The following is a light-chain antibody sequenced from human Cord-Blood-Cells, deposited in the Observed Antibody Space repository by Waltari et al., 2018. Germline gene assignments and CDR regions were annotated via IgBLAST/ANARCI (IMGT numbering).Light chain of an antibody. J-gene: IGKJ2*01. V-gene: IGKV1-5*01. Sequence: DIQMTQSPSTLSASVGDRVTIPCRASQSISSWLGWYQQKPGKAPKLLIYDASSLESGVPARCSGSGSGTEFTLTISRLQPDDFATYYCQQYNSYSYTFGQGTKLEIK. CDR3: QQYNSYSYT. CDR2: DAS. CDR1: QSISSW.